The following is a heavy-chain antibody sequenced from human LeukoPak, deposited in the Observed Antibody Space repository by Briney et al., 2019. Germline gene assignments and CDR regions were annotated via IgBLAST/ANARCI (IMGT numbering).Heavy chain of an antibody. CDR1: GGSISSYY. CDR3: ARHGSIYCTSTSCYKINWFDP. J-gene: IGHJ5*02. Sequence: PSETLSLTCTVSGGSISSYYWSWIRQPPGKGLEWIGYIYYSGSTNYNPSLKSRVTISVDTSKNQFSLKLSSVTAADTAVYYCARHGSIYCTSTSCYKINWFDPWGQGTLVTVSS. D-gene: IGHD2-2*02. V-gene: IGHV4-59*08. CDR2: IYYSGST.